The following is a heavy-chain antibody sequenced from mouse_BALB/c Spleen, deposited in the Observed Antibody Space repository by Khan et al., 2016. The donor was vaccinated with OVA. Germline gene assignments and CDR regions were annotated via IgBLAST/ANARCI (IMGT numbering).Heavy chain of an antibody. J-gene: IGHJ3*01. D-gene: IGHD2-14*01. Sequence: EVKLEEAGSGLVKPSQSLSLTCTVSGYSITSDYAWNWIRQFPRNKLEWMGYISYSGSTSYNPSLKSRISITRDTSKNQFFLQLNSVTTEDTATXFCARSGYEAWFAYWGQGTLVTVSA. CDR2: ISYSGST. CDR1: GYSITSDYA. CDR3: ARSGYEAWFAY. V-gene: IGHV3-2*02.